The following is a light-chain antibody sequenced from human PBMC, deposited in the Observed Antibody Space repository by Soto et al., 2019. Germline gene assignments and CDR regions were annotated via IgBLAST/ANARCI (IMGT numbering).Light chain of an antibody. CDR1: RSVSSNY. Sequence: EIVLTQSPGTLSLSPGETATLSCRASRSVSSNYLAWYQQRPGQAPRLLINRASNRATGIPDRFTGSGSGTEFTLTISSLHSEDFGVYYCQQYDNWWTFGQGTKVDIK. CDR2: RAS. J-gene: IGKJ1*01. CDR3: QQYDNWWT. V-gene: IGKV3-20*01.